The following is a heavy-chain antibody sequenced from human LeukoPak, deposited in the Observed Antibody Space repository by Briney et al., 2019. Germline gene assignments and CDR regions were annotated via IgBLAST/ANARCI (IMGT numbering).Heavy chain of an antibody. J-gene: IGHJ4*02. CDR1: AASISRYY. CDR3: ARGITIFGVVIPFDY. V-gene: IGHV3-21*01. D-gene: IGHD3-3*01. Sequence: KSSETLSLTCTVSAASISRYYWNWVRQAPGKGLEWVSSISSSSSYIYYADSVKGRFTISRDNAKNSLYLQMNSLRAEDTAVYYCARGITIFGVVIPFDYWGQGTLVTVSS. CDR2: ISSSSSYI.